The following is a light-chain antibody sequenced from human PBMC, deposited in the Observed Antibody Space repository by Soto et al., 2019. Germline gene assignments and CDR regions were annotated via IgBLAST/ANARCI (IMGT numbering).Light chain of an antibody. CDR3: QQYASSPPLT. J-gene: IGKJ4*01. CDR1: QRVSSGY. V-gene: IGKV3-20*01. Sequence: EIVLTQSPGTLSLSPGERATLSCRASQRVSSGYLAWYQQKPGQAPRLLIYGPSIRATGIPDRFSGSGSGTDFTLTISRLEPEDVAVYYCQQYASSPPLTFGGGTKVEIK. CDR2: GPS.